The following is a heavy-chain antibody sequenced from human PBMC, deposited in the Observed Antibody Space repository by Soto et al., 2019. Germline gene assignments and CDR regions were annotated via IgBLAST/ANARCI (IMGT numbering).Heavy chain of an antibody. D-gene: IGHD6-19*01. V-gene: IGHV3-30*04. CDR1: GFTFSSYA. J-gene: IGHJ4*02. Sequence: GGSLRLSCAASGFTFSSYAMHWVRQAPGKGLEWVAVISYDGRNKYYADSVKGRFTISRDNSKNTLYLQMNSLRAEDTGVYYCARGSYSSGWLAPLDYWGQGTLVTVSS. CDR2: ISYDGRNK. CDR3: ARGSYSSGWLAPLDY.